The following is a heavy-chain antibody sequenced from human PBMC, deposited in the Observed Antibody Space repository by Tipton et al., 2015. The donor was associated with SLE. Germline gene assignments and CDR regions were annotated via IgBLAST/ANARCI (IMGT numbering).Heavy chain of an antibody. CDR1: GGSISSGSFS. Sequence: TLSLTCAVSGGSISSGSFSWSWIRQPPGKGLEWIGYVHQNGFTYSTPSLRSRVTISMDKSNNQFSLKLTSVTAADTAFYYCAKIGAAAGSQSVGLFDNWGQGTLVTVSS. CDR2: VHQNGFT. V-gene: IGHV4-30-2*01. CDR3: AKIGAAAGSQSVGLFDN. J-gene: IGHJ4*02. D-gene: IGHD6-13*01.